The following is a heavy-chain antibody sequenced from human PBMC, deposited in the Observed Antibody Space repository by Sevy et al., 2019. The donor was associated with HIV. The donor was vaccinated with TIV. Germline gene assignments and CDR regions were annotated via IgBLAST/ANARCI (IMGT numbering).Heavy chain of an antibody. CDR1: GFTFSSYA. D-gene: IGHD5-18*01. CDR2: ISGSGGST. V-gene: IGHV3-23*01. CDR3: AKEGSDSYGYCLDY. J-gene: IGHJ4*02. Sequence: GGSLRLSCAASGFTFSSYAMSWVRQAPGKGLEWVSAISGSGGSTYYGDSVKGRFTISRDNSKNTLYLQMNSLRAEDTAVYYCAKEGSDSYGYCLDYWGQGTLVTVSS.